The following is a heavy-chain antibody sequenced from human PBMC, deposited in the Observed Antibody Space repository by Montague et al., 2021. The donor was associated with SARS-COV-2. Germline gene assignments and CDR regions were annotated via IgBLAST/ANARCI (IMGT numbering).Heavy chain of an antibody. J-gene: IGHJ4*02. CDR3: ARLDGYNLRGFDY. CDR1: GYRFTSYW. D-gene: IGHD5-24*01. CDR2: IYPGDSDT. Sequence: QSVAEVETPGESLKISCEGSGYRFTSYWIGWVRQMPGKGLEWMGIIYPGDSDTRYSPSFQGQVTISVDKSISTAYLQWSSLKVSDTAMYYCARLDGYNLRGFDYWGQGTLVSVSS. V-gene: IGHV5-51*01.